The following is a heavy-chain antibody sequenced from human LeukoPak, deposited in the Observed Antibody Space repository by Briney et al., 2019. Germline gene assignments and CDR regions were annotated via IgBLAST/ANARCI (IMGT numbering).Heavy chain of an antibody. J-gene: IGHJ4*02. CDR2: ISGSGGST. V-gene: IGHV3-23*01. CDR3: AKTGGSGSSEFDY. Sequence: GGSLRLSCAASGFTFSSYAMSWVRQAPGKGLEWVSAISGSGGSTYYADSVKGRFTVSRDNAKNSLYLQMNSLRAEDTAVYYCAKTGGSGSSEFDYWGQGTLVTVSS. D-gene: IGHD3-10*01. CDR1: GFTFSSYA.